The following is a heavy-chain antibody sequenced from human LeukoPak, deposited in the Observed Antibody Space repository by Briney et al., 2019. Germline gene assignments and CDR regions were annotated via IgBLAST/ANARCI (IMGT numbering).Heavy chain of an antibody. CDR3: ARDFGIAAAGSRYWYFDL. CDR1: GGSISSSSYY. Sequence: SETPSLTCTVSGGSISSSSYYWGWIRQSPGKGLEWIGYIYYSGSTNYNPSLKSRVTIYVDTSKNQFSLKLSSVTAADTAVYYCARDFGIAAAGSRYWYFDLWGRGTLVTVSS. V-gene: IGHV4-61*01. CDR2: IYYSGST. D-gene: IGHD6-13*01. J-gene: IGHJ2*01.